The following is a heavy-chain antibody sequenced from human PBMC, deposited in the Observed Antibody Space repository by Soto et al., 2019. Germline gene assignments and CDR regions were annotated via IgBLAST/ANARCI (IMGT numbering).Heavy chain of an antibody. V-gene: IGHV4-4*02. D-gene: IGHD3-22*01. CDR3: ARVYYYDSSGYSFTFDY. Sequence: SETLSLTCAVSGGSISSSNWWSWVRQPPGKGLEWIGEIYHSGSTNYNPSLKSRVTISVDKSKNQFSLKLSSVTAADTAVYYCARVYYYDSSGYSFTFDYWGQGTLVTVSS. CDR1: GGSISSSNW. J-gene: IGHJ4*02. CDR2: IYHSGST.